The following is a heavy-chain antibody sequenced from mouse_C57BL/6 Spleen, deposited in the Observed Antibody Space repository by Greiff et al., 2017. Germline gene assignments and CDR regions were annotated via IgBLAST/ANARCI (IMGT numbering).Heavy chain of an antibody. CDR3: ARRDYGRAY. CDR2: IDPSDSYT. V-gene: IGHV1-50*01. D-gene: IGHD1-1*01. CDR1: GYTFTSYW. J-gene: IGHJ3*01. Sequence: QVQLQQPGAELVKPGASVKLSCKASGYTFTSYWMQWVKQRPGQGLEWIGEIDPSDSYTNYNQKFKGKATLTVDTSSSTAYMQLSSLTSEDSAVYYCARRDYGRAYWGQGTLVTVSA.